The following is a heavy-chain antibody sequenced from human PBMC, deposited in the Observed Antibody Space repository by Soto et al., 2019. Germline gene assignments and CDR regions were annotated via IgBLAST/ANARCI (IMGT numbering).Heavy chain of an antibody. V-gene: IGHV1-18*01. J-gene: IGHJ4*02. CDR1: GYTFTSYG. Sequence: ASVKVSCKASGYTFTSYGISWVRQAPGQGLEWMGWISAYNGNTNHAQKLQGRVTMTTDTSTSTAYMELRSLRSDDTAVYYCARGGALLLWFGEPPVNDYWGQGTLVTVSS. CDR3: ARGGALLLWFGEPPVNDY. D-gene: IGHD3-10*01. CDR2: ISAYNGNT.